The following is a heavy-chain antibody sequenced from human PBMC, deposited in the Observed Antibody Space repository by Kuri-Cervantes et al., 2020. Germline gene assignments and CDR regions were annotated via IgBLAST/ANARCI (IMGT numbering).Heavy chain of an antibody. V-gene: IGHV3-23*01. CDR3: AKYLVANYYYYYMDV. CDR2: ISGSGGST. Sequence: RESLRPACAASGFTLSSNYMSWVRQAPGKGLEWVSAISGSGGSTYYADSVRGRFTISRDNSKNTLYLQMNSLRAEDTAVYYCAKYLVANYYYYYMDVWGKGTTVTVSS. CDR1: GFTLSSNY. D-gene: IGHD5-12*01. J-gene: IGHJ6*03.